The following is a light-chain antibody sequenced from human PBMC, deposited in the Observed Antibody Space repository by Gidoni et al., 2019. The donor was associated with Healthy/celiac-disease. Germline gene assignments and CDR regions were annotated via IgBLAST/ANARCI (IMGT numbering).Light chain of an antibody. CDR2: DVS. Sequence: QSALTQPRSVSGSPGQSVTISCTGTSSDVGGYNYVSWYQQHPGKAPKLMINDVSNRPSGVPDRFSGSKSGNRASRTISGLKAEDEADYYGGSDEGSYSWRFGKGTKV. J-gene: IGLJ6*01. CDR1: SSDVGGYNY. CDR3: GSDEGSYSWR. V-gene: IGLV2-11*01.